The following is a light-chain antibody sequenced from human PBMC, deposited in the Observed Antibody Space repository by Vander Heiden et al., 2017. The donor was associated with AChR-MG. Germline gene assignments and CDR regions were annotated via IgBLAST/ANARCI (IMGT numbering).Light chain of an antibody. V-gene: IGLV2-23*02. CDR2: EVN. J-gene: IGLJ3*02. CDR1: SKNVDSYNL. Sequence: QSALTQPASLSGSPGLSLPIPCTGTSKNVDSYNLVYWYQQPPGEAPKVVIYEVNKRPSGVSNRFCGSKSGNAASLTISGLQAEDEADYYCCSYSGSGSLGVFGGGTKVTVL. CDR3: CSYSGSGSLGV.